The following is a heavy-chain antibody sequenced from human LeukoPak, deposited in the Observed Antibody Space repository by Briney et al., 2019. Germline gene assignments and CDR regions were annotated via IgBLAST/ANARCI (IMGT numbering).Heavy chain of an antibody. D-gene: IGHD6-19*01. CDR1: GFTFSSYA. V-gene: IGHV3-23*01. Sequence: GGSLRLSCAASGFTFSSYAMSWVRQAPGKGLEWVSAISGSGGSTYYADSLKGRFTISRDNSKNTLYLQMNSVRAEDTAVYYCAKDREQWLEPYYFECWGQGTLVTVSS. CDR2: ISGSGGST. CDR3: AKDREQWLEPYYFEC. J-gene: IGHJ4*02.